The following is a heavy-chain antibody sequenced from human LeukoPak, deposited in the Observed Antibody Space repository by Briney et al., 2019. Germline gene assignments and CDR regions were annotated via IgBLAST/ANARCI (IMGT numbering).Heavy chain of an antibody. V-gene: IGHV3-23*01. Sequence: GGSLRLSCVASGFTFSSYAMSWVRQAPGKGLEWVSVISGSGGSTSYADSVKGRFTISRDNSKNTLYLQMNSLRAEDTAVYYCAKSRASGSYYSWFDPWGQGTLVTVSS. CDR2: ISGSGGST. CDR1: GFTFSSYA. D-gene: IGHD1-26*01. CDR3: AKSRASGSYYSWFDP. J-gene: IGHJ5*02.